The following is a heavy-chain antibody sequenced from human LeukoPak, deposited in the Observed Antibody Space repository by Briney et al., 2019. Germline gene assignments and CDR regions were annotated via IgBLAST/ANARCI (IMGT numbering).Heavy chain of an antibody. D-gene: IGHD5-18*01. J-gene: IGHJ4*02. CDR2: IYYSGST. V-gene: IGHV4-30-4*01. CDR3: ARGVTQLWPPYFDY. Sequence: PSETPSLTCTVSGGSIGSGDYYWSWIRQPPGKGLEWIGYIYYSGSTYYNPSLKSRVTISVDTSKNQFSLKLSSVTAADTAVYYCARGVTQLWPPYFDYWGQGTLVTVSS. CDR1: GGSIGSGDYY.